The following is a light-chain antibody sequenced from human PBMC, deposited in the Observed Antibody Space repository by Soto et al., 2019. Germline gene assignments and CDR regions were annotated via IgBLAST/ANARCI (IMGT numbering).Light chain of an antibody. V-gene: IGLV2-23*02. CDR3: SSYAGTFRLVV. CDR2: EVT. Sequence: QSALTQPASVSESPGQSITISCTGTSSDVGGYDLVSWFQLHPAKAPRLMIYEVTKRPSGVSDRFSGSKSGNTASLTISGLQSEDEGNYYCSSYAGTFRLVVFGGGTQLTVL. J-gene: IGLJ2*01. CDR1: SSDVGGYDL.